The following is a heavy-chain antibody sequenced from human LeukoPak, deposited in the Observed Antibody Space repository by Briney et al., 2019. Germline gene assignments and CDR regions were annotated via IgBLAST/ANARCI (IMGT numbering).Heavy chain of an antibody. CDR1: GGSISSNY. V-gene: IGHV4-59*08. J-gene: IGHJ2*01. CDR3: ARLGMGYASGSYSWFFDL. CDR2: IYNSGST. Sequence: PSETLSLTCIVSGGSISSNYWSWIRQPPGKGLEWIGYIYNSGSTNYNPSLKSRVTISVDTSENRFSLRLSSVTAAVTAVYYCARLGMGYASGSYSWFFDLWGRGTLVTVSS. D-gene: IGHD3-10*01.